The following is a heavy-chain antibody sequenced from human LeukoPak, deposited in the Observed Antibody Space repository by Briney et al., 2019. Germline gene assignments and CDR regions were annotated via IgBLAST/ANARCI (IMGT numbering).Heavy chain of an antibody. D-gene: IGHD1-26*01. CDR3: ARRSGSYPEKFDY. CDR2: IYSDGST. V-gene: IGHV3-53*01. CDR1: ELTVSSNC. Sequence: GGSLRLSCAASELTVSSNCMTWVRQAPGKGLEWVSFIYSDGSTYYADSVRGRFTISRDNAKNSLYLQMNSLRAEDTALYYCARRSGSYPEKFDYWGQGTLVTVSS. J-gene: IGHJ4*02.